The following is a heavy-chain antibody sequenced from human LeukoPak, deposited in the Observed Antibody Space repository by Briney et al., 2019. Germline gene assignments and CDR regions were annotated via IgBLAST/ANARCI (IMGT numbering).Heavy chain of an antibody. V-gene: IGHV4-39*01. J-gene: IGHJ4*02. Sequence: SESLSLTCTVAGGSLSSNSYYWDRIRQPPGKGLEWIGSIYYSGSTYYNPYLKRRVTISVDTSKNQFSLKLSSVTAADTAVYYCARHGPAGGSGSYYNVGFDYWGQGTLVTVSS. CDR2: IYYSGST. D-gene: IGHD3-10*01. CDR1: GGSLSSNSYY. CDR3: ARHGPAGGSGSYYNVGFDY.